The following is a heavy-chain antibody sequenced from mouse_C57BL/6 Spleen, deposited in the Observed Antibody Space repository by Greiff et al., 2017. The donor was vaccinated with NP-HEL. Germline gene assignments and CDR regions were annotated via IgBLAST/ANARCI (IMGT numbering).Heavy chain of an antibody. Sequence: QVQLQQPGAELVKPGASVKLSCKASGYTFTSYWMQWVKQRPGQGLEWIGEIDPSDSYTNYNQKFKGKATLTVDTSSSTAYMQLSSLTSADSAVYYCARKEGGAMDYWGQGTSVTVSS. J-gene: IGHJ4*01. CDR3: ARKEGGAMDY. CDR1: GYTFTSYW. CDR2: IDPSDSYT. V-gene: IGHV1-50*01.